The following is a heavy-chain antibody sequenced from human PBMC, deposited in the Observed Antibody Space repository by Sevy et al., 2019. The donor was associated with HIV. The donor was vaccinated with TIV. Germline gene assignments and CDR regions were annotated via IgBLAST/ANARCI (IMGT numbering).Heavy chain of an antibody. CDR1: GFTFRSVW. D-gene: IGHD3-3*01. J-gene: IGHJ4*02. V-gene: IGHV3-15*01. CDR3: ATGDTSGYYWSSFNY. Sequence: GGSLRLSCAASGFTFRSVWMNWVRQAPGKGLEWVGHIRSRADGATTDFGGPVKGRFSISSDDSRNMFFLQMDGLKTEDTAVYYCATGDTSGYYWSSFNYWGQGTQVTVSS. CDR2: IRSRADGATT.